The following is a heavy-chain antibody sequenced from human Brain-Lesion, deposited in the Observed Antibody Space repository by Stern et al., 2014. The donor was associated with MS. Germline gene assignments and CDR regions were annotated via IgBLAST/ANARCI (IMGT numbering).Heavy chain of an antibody. J-gene: IGHJ6*02. CDR1: GFTFSRYW. CDR3: ARRVLVAMGGYPKTLDV. Sequence: EVQLVESGGVLVQPGGSLKLSCAASGFTFSRYWMTWVRQAPGKGLEWVANIKEDGSEQYYVDSVKGRFTMSRDNAKNSLYLQMNSWRAEDTAVYYCARRVLVAMGGYPKTLDVWGRGTTVTVSS. D-gene: IGHD2-2*01. V-gene: IGHV3-7*01. CDR2: IKEDGSEQ.